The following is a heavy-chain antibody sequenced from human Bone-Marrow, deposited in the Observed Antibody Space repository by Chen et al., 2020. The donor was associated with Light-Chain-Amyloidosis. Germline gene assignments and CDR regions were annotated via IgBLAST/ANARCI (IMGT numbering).Heavy chain of an antibody. Sequence: VKVSCKASGYTFTNHYIHWVRQDPGQGREWMGIINPDGGSTYYADSVKGRFTISRDNSKNTLYLQMNSLRAEDTAVYYCAKGLSQDYGDYGFDYWGQGTLVTVSS. CDR2: INPDGGST. CDR3: AKGLSQDYGDYGFDY. V-gene: IGHV1-46*04. CDR1: GYTFTNHY. J-gene: IGHJ4*02. D-gene: IGHD4-17*01.